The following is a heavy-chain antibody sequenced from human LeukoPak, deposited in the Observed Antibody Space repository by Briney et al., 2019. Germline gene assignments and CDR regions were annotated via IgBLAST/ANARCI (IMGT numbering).Heavy chain of an antibody. D-gene: IGHD6-13*01. V-gene: IGHV1-8*01. J-gene: IGHJ5*02. CDR2: MNPNSGNT. CDR1: GYTFTSYD. Sequence: ASVKVSCKASGYTFTSYDINWVRQATGQGLEWMGWMNPNSGNTGYAQKFQGRVTMTRNTSISTAYMELSSLRSEDTAVYYCARVGLYSRSGWNWFDPWGQGTLVTVSS. CDR3: ARVGLYSRSGWNWFDP.